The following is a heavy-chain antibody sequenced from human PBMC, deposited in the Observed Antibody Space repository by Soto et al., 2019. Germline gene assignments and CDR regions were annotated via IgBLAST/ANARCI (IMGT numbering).Heavy chain of an antibody. V-gene: IGHV3-7*01. CDR3: TRAGGSYYFDL. Sequence: EVQLVESGGGLVLPGGSLRLSCAASGFTFSSFRMSWVRQAPGKGLEWVANIKPDGGDQYYVESVKGRFTISRDNARNSLYLQRNSLRGDYSAVYYCTRAGGSYYFDLWGQGTLVTVSS. J-gene: IGHJ4*02. D-gene: IGHD3-10*01. CDR1: GFTFSSFR. CDR2: IKPDGGDQ.